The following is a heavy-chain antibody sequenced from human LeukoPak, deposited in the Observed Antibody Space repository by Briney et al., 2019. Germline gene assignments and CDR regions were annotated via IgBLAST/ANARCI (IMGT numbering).Heavy chain of an antibody. J-gene: IGHJ2*01. Sequence: SETLSLTCTVSGGSISSYFWSWIRQPPGKGLEWIGYVYYSGSTNYNPSLKSRVTISVDTSKNQFSLKLSSVTAADTAVYYCAAYSGSYSSFFDLWGRGTLVTVSS. V-gene: IGHV4-59*01. D-gene: IGHD1-26*01. CDR1: GGSISSYF. CDR3: AAYSGSYSSFFDL. CDR2: VYYSGST.